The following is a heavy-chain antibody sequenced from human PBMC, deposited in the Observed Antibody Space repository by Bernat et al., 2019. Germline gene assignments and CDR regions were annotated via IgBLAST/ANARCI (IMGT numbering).Heavy chain of an antibody. CDR2: ISYDGSNK. CDR3: ARALYYYDSSGPGAFDI. D-gene: IGHD3-22*01. Sequence: QVQLVESGGGVVQPGRSVRLSCAASGFTFSSYSMHWFRKAPGKGLEWVAVISYDGSNKYYADSVKGRFTISRDNSKNTLYLQMNSLRAEDTAVYYCARALYYYDSSGPGAFDIWGQGTMVTVSS. J-gene: IGHJ3*02. CDR1: GFTFSSYS. V-gene: IGHV3-30-3*01.